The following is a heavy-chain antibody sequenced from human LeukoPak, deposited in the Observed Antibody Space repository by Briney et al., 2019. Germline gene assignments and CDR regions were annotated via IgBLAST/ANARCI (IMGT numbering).Heavy chain of an antibody. Sequence: GGSLRLSCAASGFTFSDYYMSWIRQAPGKGLEWVSYISSSGSTIYYADSVKGRFTISRDNAKNSLYLQMNSLRAEDTAVYYCARDAAAYYGSGSYFTIYGMDVWGQGTTVTVSS. J-gene: IGHJ6*02. CDR3: ARDAAAYYGSGSYFTIYGMDV. CDR1: GFTFSDYY. CDR2: ISSSGSTI. V-gene: IGHV3-11*01. D-gene: IGHD3-10*01.